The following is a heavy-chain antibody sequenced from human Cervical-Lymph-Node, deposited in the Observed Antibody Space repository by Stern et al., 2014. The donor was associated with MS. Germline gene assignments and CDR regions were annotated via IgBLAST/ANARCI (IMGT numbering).Heavy chain of an antibody. V-gene: IGHV1-2*06. Sequence: EQLAESGAEAKKPGASVKASCKASGYTFTGYYMHCARNALGQGLEWMGRTHPYSGGKNYAQKFQGRVTITRGTSNSNGSTELSRLRSDDTAVYYCAREAAMAVAGTGVDYWGQGTLVTVSS. D-gene: IGHD6-19*01. CDR2: THPYSGGK. CDR1: GYTFTGYY. CDR3: AREAAMAVAGTGVDY. J-gene: IGHJ4*02.